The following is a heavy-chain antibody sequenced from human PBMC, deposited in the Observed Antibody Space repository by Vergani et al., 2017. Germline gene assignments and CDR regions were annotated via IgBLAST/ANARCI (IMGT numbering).Heavy chain of an antibody. D-gene: IGHD3-3*01. J-gene: IGHJ6*03. V-gene: IGHV3-30*18. CDR2: ISYDGSNK. CDR1: GFTFSSYG. Sequence: QVQLVESGGGVVQPGRSLRLSCAASGFTFSSYGMHWVRQAPGKGLEWVAVISYDGSNKYYADSVKGRFTISRDNSKNTLYLQMNSQRAEDTAVYYCAKDGSRWVEWTRDYYDYMDVWGKXP. CDR3: AKDGSRWVEWTRDYYDYMDV.